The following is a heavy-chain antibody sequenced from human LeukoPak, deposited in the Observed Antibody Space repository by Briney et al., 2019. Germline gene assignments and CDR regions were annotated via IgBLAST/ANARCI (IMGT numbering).Heavy chain of an antibody. V-gene: IGHV3-48*03. D-gene: IGHD5-24*01. Sequence: GGSLRLSCAASGFTFSSYEMNWVRQAPGNGLEWVSHISGSGSNIYYADSVKGRFTISRDNAKNSLYLQMNSLRAEDTGLYYCARDLGGYNFGNLGYWGQGTLVTVSS. CDR3: ARDLGGYNFGNLGY. CDR1: GFTFSSYE. J-gene: IGHJ4*02. CDR2: ISGSGSNI.